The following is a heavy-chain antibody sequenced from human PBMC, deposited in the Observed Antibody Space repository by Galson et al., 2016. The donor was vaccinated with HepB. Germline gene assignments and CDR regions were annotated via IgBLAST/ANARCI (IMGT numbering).Heavy chain of an antibody. J-gene: IGHJ4*02. CDR1: GFTFSSYA. CDR3: VRNLFSGDDYSVDY. D-gene: IGHD4-11*01. Sequence: SLRLSCAASGFTFSSYAIHWVRQAPGKGLEWVAVISYDGINKYYADSVKGRFTISRDNAKNSLYLQMNSLRAEDTAVYYCVRNLFSGDDYSVDYWGQGTLVTVSS. V-gene: IGHV3-30-3*01. CDR2: ISYDGINK.